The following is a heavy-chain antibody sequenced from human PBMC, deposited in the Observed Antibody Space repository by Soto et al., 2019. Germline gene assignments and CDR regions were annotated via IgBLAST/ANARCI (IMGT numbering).Heavy chain of an antibody. CDR1: GGTFSGYA. V-gene: IGHV1-69*01. D-gene: IGHD1-20*01. Sequence: QAQLMQSGAEVKKPGSSVKVSCKASGGTFSGYAINWVRQAPGQGLEWMGGIIPLLGITDYGQKLQGRITIAAEATTGTAYMDLRGLRSEDTAVYYCARDPRSITGTTSSEDFQHWGQGTLVSVSS. CDR2: IIPLLGIT. CDR3: ARDPRSITGTTSSEDFQH. J-gene: IGHJ1*01.